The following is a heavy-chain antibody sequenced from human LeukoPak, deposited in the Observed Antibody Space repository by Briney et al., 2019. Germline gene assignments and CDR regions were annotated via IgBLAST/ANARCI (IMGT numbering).Heavy chain of an antibody. Sequence: ASVKVSCKASGYTFTSYDINWVRQATGQGLEWMGWMNPNSGNTGYAQKFQGRVTMTSDTSTSTAYMELRSLRSDDTAVYYCARAVIPVAVKPAFDYWGQGTLVTVSS. V-gene: IGHV1-8*02. CDR3: ARAVIPVAVKPAFDY. D-gene: IGHD6-13*01. CDR2: MNPNSGNT. CDR1: GYTFTSYD. J-gene: IGHJ4*02.